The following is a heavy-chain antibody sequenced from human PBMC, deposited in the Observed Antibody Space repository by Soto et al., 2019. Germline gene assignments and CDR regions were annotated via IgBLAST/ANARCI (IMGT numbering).Heavy chain of an antibody. CDR1: GSIFIGYG. Sequence: GGSLRLSCVVPGSIFIGYGMHWVRQAPGKGLGWVAVIWHDGSEIYYADSVKGRFTISRDNSKNTLYLQMNRMRAEDTAVYHCPRDGIGGTAFRGFLDYWVQGTMVTVSS. D-gene: IGHD1-7*01. CDR2: IWHDGSEI. V-gene: IGHV3-33*01. CDR3: PRDGIGGTAFRGFLDY. J-gene: IGHJ4*02.